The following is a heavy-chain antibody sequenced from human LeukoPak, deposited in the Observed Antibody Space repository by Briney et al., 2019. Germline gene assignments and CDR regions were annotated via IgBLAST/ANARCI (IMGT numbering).Heavy chain of an antibody. Sequence: GGSPRLSCAASGFTFSSYPMQWVRQAPGKGLEWVAVISYDGSNKYYTDSVKGRFTISRDNSKNTLYLEMNSLRAEDTAVYYCARDRISGGGWSPGVDLGGRGTLVAVST. CDR2: ISYDGSNK. D-gene: IGHD6-19*01. J-gene: IGHJ4*02. V-gene: IGHV3-30*04. CDR3: ARDRISGGGWSPGVDL. CDR1: GFTFSSYP.